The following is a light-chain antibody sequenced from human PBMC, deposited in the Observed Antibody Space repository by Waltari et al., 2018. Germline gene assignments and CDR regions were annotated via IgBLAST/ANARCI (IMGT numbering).Light chain of an antibody. V-gene: IGKV3-20*01. J-gene: IGKJ1*01. CDR1: QSVGMT. CDR2: DAS. Sequence: EMALTQSPGTLSLSAGQRATLFCSASQSVGMTLAWYQQKPGQAPRLPIHDASTRATGVPDRFSATGSGTDFSLTISRLEPEDFAVYYCQKYGRLPATFGRGTTVEIK. CDR3: QKYGRLPAT.